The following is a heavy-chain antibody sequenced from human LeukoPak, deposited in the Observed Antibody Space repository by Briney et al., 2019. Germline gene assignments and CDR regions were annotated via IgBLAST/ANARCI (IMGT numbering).Heavy chain of an antibody. J-gene: IGHJ6*02. Sequence: SETVSCKESGYNFISYYIQWVRQAPQHHREWMGVINPRVCNTSYEQKFQDRVNMTRDTSTSTVYMELSSLKSEDTAVYYCAREDVVLVDAVRYYYYGMDVWRQGTTVTVSS. CDR2: INPRVCNT. CDR3: AREDVVLVDAVRYYYYGMDV. V-gene: IGHV1-46*01. D-gene: IGHD2-8*01. CDR1: GYNFISYY.